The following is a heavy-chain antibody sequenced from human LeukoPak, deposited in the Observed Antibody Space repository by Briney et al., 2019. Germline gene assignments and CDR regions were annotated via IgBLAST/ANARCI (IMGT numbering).Heavy chain of an antibody. Sequence: GGSLRLSCAASGFTFTTYWMHWVRQAPGKGLEWVSVTYTGGNSYYADSVKGRFIISRDISKNTLYLQMNSLRAEDSALYYCARGGRGSAAVVAPRSFDIWGQGTMVTVSS. D-gene: IGHD3-22*01. CDR1: GFTFTTYW. CDR3: ARGGRGSAAVVAPRSFDI. CDR2: TYTGGNS. J-gene: IGHJ3*02. V-gene: IGHV3-53*01.